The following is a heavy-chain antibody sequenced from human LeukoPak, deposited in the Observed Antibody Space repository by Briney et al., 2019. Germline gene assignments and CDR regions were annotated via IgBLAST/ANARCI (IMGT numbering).Heavy chain of an antibody. CDR1: GGSFSGYS. CDR2: MYYGGNT. J-gene: IGHJ4*02. CDR3: ARFKSAWHAFDY. V-gene: IGHV4-34*01. Sequence: SETLSLTCAVYGGSFSGYSWGWIRQPPGKGLEWIGSMYYGGNTYHNPSLKSQVTISVDSSTNQFSLELNSVTAADTAVYYCARFKSAWHAFDYWGQGTLVTVSS. D-gene: IGHD3-3*01.